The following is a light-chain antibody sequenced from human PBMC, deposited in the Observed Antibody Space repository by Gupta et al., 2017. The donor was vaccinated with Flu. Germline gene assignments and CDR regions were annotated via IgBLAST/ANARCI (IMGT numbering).Light chain of an antibody. CDR3: QQYGSSPQT. J-gene: IGKJ1*01. V-gene: IGKV3-20*01. CDR1: QSVSSSY. Sequence: GTLSVSPGERATLSCRASQSVSSSYLAWYQQKPGQAPRLLIYGASSRATGIPDRFSGSGSGTDFTLTISRLEPEDFAVYYCQQYGSSPQTFGQGTKVEIK. CDR2: GAS.